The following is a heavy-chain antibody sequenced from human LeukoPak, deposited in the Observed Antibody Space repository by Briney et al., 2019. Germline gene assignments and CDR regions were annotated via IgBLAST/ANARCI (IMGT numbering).Heavy chain of an antibody. Sequence: GGSLRLSCAASGFTFSSYSMNWVRQAPGKGLEWVSYISSSSSTIYYADSVKGRFTISRDNAKNSLYLQMNSLRAEDTAVYYCARTGGRDSSGWVYWGQGTLVTVSS. CDR2: ISSSSSTI. CDR1: GFTFSSYS. V-gene: IGHV3-48*04. CDR3: ARTGGRDSSGWVY. D-gene: IGHD3-22*01. J-gene: IGHJ4*02.